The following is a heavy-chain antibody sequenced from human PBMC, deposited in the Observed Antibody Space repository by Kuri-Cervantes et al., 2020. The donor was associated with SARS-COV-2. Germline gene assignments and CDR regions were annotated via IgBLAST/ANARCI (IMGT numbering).Heavy chain of an antibody. V-gene: IGHV3-23*01. CDR1: RFTFSSHA. CDR3: ARDRKRTLFGDFDY. CDR2: ISGSGINF. Sequence: GESLKISCSASRFTFSSHALHWVRQTPGKGLEWVPGISGSGINFGKADSVKGRFTISSDTSKNTIYLQMNSLRVEDTAVYYCARDRKRTLFGDFDYWGQGLLVTVSS. D-gene: IGHD1-14*01. J-gene: IGHJ4*02.